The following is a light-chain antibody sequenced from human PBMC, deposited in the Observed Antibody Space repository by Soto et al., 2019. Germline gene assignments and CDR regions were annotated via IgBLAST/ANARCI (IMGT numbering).Light chain of an antibody. J-gene: IGKJ4*01. CDR3: QQYGRT. V-gene: IGKV3-20*01. CDR2: GAS. CDR1: QSVSTY. Sequence: IVLTQSPGTLSLSPGERATLSCRASQSVSTYLAWYQQQPGPAPRLLIYGASSRATGIPERFSGSGSGTDFTLTISRLEPEESAVYYCQQYGRTFGGGTKVDIK.